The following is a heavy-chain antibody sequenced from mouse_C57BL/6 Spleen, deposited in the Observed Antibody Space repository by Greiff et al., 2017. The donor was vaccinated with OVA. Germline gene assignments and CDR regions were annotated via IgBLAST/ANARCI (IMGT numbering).Heavy chain of an antibody. J-gene: IGHJ3*01. Sequence: DVMLVESGGGLVQPKGSLKLSCAASGFTFNTYAMHWVRQAPGKGLEWVARIRSKSSNYATYYADSVKDRFTISRDDSQSMLYLQMNNLKTEDTAMYYCVRDGGYYDYDKGSWFAYWGQGTLVTVSA. CDR3: VRDGGYYDYDKGSWFAY. CDR1: GFTFNTYA. CDR2: IRSKSSNYAT. D-gene: IGHD2-4*01. V-gene: IGHV10-3*01.